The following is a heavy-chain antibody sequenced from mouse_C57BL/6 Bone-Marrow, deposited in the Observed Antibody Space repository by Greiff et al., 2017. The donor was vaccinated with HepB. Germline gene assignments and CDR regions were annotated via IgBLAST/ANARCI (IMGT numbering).Heavy chain of an antibody. J-gene: IGHJ2*01. Sequence: VQLQQPGAELVKPGASVKLSCKASGYTFTSYWMQWVKQRPGQGLEWIGEIDPSDSYTNYNQKFKGKATLIVDTSSSTAYMQLSSLTSEDSAVYYCALAYYSNYENFDYWGQGTTLTVSS. CDR3: ALAYYSNYENFDY. D-gene: IGHD2-5*01. V-gene: IGHV1-50*01. CDR2: IDPSDSYT. CDR1: GYTFTSYW.